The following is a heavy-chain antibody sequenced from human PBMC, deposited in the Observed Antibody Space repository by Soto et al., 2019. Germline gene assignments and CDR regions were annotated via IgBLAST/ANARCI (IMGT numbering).Heavy chain of an antibody. D-gene: IGHD3-10*01. CDR1: GFSLSTSGVG. V-gene: IGHV2-5*02. CDR3: AHRPMVRGVILAFDP. Sequence: QITLKESGPTLVKPTQTLTLTCTFSGFSLSTSGVGVGWIRQPPGKALEWLALIYWDDDKRYSPSLKSRLTTTKDTSKNQVVLTMTNMDPVDTATCYCAHRPMVRGVILAFDPWGQGTLVTVSS. J-gene: IGHJ5*02. CDR2: IYWDDDK.